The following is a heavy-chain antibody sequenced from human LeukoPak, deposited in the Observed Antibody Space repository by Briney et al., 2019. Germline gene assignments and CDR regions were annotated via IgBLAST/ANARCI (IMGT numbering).Heavy chain of an antibody. D-gene: IGHD3-22*01. J-gene: IGHJ5*02. CDR1: GGSISSYY. CDR3: ARDLWSGGSGYYRPFDP. Sequence: SETLSLTCTVSGGSISSYYWSWIRQPAGKGLEWIGRISTSGSTNYNPSLKSRVTISVDTSKNQFSLKLSSVTAADTAVYYCARDLWSGGSGYYRPFDPWGQGTLVTVSS. V-gene: IGHV4-4*07. CDR2: ISTSGST.